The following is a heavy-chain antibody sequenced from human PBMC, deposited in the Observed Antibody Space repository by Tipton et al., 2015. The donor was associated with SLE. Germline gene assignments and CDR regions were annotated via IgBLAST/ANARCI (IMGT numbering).Heavy chain of an antibody. CDR3: ARKYGSGSNFLDY. CDR1: GGSISSSTYY. J-gene: IGHJ4*02. Sequence: TLSLTCAVYGGSISSSTYYWGWIRQPPGRGLEWIGSVYRDGGTYYNPSLESRITISLDTSKNQFSLKLNSVAAADTAVYYCARKYGSGSNFLDYWGQGTLVTVSS. CDR2: VYRDGGT. V-gene: IGHV4-39*01. D-gene: IGHD3-10*01.